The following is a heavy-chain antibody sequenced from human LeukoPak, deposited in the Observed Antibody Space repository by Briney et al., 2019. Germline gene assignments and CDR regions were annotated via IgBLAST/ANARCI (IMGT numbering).Heavy chain of an antibody. Sequence: SGTLSLTCTVSGGSINRGNSYWSWIRQPPGKGLEWIGYIYSRGSTSYNPSLKSRVTISVDTSKNQFSLNLSSVTAADTAVYYCARGAGSSYSPGYYDSSGYYYYWGQGTLVTVSS. J-gene: IGHJ4*02. V-gene: IGHV4-30-4*01. CDR3: ARGAGSSYSPGYYDSSGYYYY. D-gene: IGHD3-22*01. CDR1: GGSINRGNSY. CDR2: IYSRGST.